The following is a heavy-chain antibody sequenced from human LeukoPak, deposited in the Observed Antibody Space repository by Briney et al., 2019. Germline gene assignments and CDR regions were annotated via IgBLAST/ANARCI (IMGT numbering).Heavy chain of an antibody. Sequence: SETLSLTCTVSGGSITSHDWSWIRQPPGKGLEWIGYIYYSGSTNYNPSLKSRVTMSVDTSKNQFSLKLSSVTAADTAVYYCARDGGDPYNAADYWGQGTLVTVSS. V-gene: IGHV4-59*11. CDR3: ARDGGDPYNAADY. J-gene: IGHJ4*02. D-gene: IGHD5-24*01. CDR1: GGSITSHD. CDR2: IYYSGST.